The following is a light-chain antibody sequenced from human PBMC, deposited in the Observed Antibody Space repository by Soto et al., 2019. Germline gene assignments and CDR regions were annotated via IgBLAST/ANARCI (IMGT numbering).Light chain of an antibody. V-gene: IGKV1-5*03. Sequence: DIQMTQSPSTLSASVGDRVTITCRASQSISSWLTWYQQKPGKAPKVLIYKASSLQSGVPSRFSGSGSGTDFTLTISSLQPDHFATYYCLQYHSYPYTFGQGTKLEIK. J-gene: IGKJ2*01. CDR1: QSISSW. CDR2: KAS. CDR3: LQYHSYPYT.